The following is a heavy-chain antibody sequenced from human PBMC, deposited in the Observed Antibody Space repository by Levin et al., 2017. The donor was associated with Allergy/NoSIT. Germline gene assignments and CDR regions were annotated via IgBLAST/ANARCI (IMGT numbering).Heavy chain of an antibody. CDR3: TRAPGANGDY. CDR2: IYSGGGT. V-gene: IGHV3-66*02. CDR1: GFTVSNNQ. J-gene: IGHJ4*02. D-gene: IGHD2-8*01. Sequence: GGSLRLSCAASGFTVSNNQMTWVRQAPGKGLEWVSVIYSGGGTHYADSVKGRFTISRDSSKNTLYLQMNSLRADDTAVYYCTRAPGANGDYWGQGTLVTVSS.